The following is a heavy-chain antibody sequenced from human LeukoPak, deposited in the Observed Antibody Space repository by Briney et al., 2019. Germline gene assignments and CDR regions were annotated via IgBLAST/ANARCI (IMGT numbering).Heavy chain of an antibody. V-gene: IGHV3-53*01. J-gene: IGHJ4*02. CDR1: GFIVNSNY. CDR2: LYSDDTT. D-gene: IGHD1-26*01. Sequence: GGSLRLSCAASGFIVNSNYMNWVRQAPGKGLEWVSVLYSDDTTYYADSVKGRFTISRDNSKNTLYLQMNNLRAEDTAVYYCARGGGYYAIDYWGQGILVTVSS. CDR3: ARGGGYYAIDY.